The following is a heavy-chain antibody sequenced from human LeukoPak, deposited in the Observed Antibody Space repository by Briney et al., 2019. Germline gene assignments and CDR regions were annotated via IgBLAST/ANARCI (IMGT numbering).Heavy chain of an antibody. J-gene: IGHJ4*02. V-gene: IGHV1-69*05. D-gene: IGHD3-22*01. Sequence: SVKVSCKASGGTFSSYAISWVRQAPGQGLEWMGGIIPIFGTANYAQKFLGRVTITTDESTSTAYMELSSLRSEDTAVYYCARSNYYDSMYFDHWGQGTLVTVSS. CDR2: IIPIFGTA. CDR1: GGTFSSYA. CDR3: ARSNYYDSMYFDH.